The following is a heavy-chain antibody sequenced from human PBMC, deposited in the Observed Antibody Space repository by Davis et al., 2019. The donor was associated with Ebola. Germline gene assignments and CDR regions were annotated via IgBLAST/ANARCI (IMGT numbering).Heavy chain of an antibody. Sequence: SETLSLTCTVSGGSISSYYWSWIRQPPQKGLEWIGEISHHNGDTDYNPSLQSRVTISVDTSKNAFSLKMTSVTAADTAMYYCAKGPFVAFDWGQGTQVTVSS. D-gene: IGHD3-3*02. CDR1: GGSISSYY. CDR3: AKGPFVAFD. J-gene: IGHJ4*02. CDR2: ISHHNGDT. V-gene: IGHV4-34*01.